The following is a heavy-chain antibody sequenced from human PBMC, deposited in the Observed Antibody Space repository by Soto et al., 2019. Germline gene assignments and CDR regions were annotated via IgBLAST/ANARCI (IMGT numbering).Heavy chain of an antibody. CDR1: GGTFGSQG. D-gene: IGHD5-18*01. V-gene: IGHV1-69*13. CDR2: FIAMLGTP. CDR3: ASGAMANFDY. J-gene: IGHJ4*02. Sequence: SVKVSCNSSGGTFGSQGIAWVRQAPGQGLEWMGGFIAMLGTPTYAKKVQGRATISADESLTSSYLELRSLRSEDTGVYFCASGAMANFDYWGQGTVVTVS.